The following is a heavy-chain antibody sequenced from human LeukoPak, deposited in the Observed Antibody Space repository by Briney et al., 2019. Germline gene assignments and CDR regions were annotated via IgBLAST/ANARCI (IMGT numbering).Heavy chain of an antibody. Sequence: PGGSLRLSCAVSGITLSNYGMSWVRQAPGKGLEWVAGISGRGSRTNYADPVKGRFTISTDHPKNTLYLQMNSLRAEDTAVYFCAKRGVVIRVILVGFHKEAYYFDSWGQGALVTVSS. J-gene: IGHJ4*02. CDR2: ISGRGSRT. D-gene: IGHD3-22*01. CDR1: GITLSNYG. CDR3: AKRGVVIRVILVGFHKEAYYFDS. V-gene: IGHV3-23*01.